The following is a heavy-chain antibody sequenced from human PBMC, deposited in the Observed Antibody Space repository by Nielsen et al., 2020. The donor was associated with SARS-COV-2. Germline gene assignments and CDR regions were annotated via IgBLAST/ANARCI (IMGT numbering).Heavy chain of an antibody. Sequence: SETLSLTCTVSGGSVSSGSYYWSWIRQPPGKGLEWIGYIYYSGSTNYNPSLKSRVTISVDTSKNQLSLKLNSVTAADTAMYYCARLRSDSSGYSPFDYWGQGTLVTVSS. CDR2: IYYSGST. V-gene: IGHV4-61*01. J-gene: IGHJ4*02. CDR1: GGSVSSGSYY. CDR3: ARLRSDSSGYSPFDY. D-gene: IGHD3-22*01.